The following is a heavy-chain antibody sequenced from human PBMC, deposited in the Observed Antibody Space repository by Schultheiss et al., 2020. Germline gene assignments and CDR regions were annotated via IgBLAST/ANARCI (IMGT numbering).Heavy chain of an antibody. CDR2: IYYSGST. D-gene: IGHD6-13*01. Sequence: SETLSLTCTVSGGSISSYYWSWIRQPPGKGLEWIGYIYYSGSTNYNPSLKSRVTISVDTSKNQFSLKLSSVTAADTAVYYCARGGVRIAAAGTDYWGQGTLVTVSS. J-gene: IGHJ4*02. CDR1: GGSISSYY. CDR3: ARGGVRIAAAGTDY. V-gene: IGHV4-59*12.